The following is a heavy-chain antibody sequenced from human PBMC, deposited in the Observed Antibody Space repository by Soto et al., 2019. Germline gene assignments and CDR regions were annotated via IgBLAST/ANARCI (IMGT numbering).Heavy chain of an antibody. J-gene: IGHJ4*02. CDR1: GGSISSSNW. D-gene: IGHD6-6*01. Sequence: PSETLSLTCAVSGGSISSSNWWSWVRQPPGKGLEWIGEIYHSGSTNYNPSLKSRVTISVDKSKNQFSLKLSSVTAADTAVYYCARATEGYSRSSNFDYWGQGNLVTVSS. CDR3: ARATEGYSRSSNFDY. CDR2: IYHSGST. V-gene: IGHV4-4*02.